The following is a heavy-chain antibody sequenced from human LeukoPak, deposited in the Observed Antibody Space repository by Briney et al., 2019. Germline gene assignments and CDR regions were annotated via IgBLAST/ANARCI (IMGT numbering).Heavy chain of an antibody. CDR1: GGSTSSGDYY. Sequence: PSETLSLTCTVSGGSTSSGDYYWSWIRQPPGKGLEWIGYIYYSGSTYYNPSLKSRVTISVDTSKNQFSLKLSSVTAADTAVYYCARAYADYSNYGYWGQGTLVTVSS. CDR2: IYYSGST. CDR3: ARAYADYSNYGY. V-gene: IGHV4-30-4*08. J-gene: IGHJ4*02. D-gene: IGHD4-11*01.